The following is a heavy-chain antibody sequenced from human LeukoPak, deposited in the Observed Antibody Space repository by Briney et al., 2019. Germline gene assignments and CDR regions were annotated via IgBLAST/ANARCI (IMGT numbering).Heavy chain of an antibody. CDR2: IYHSGGT. D-gene: IGHD3-10*01. CDR3: ARYRPRVRGVIHDAFDI. Sequence: KPSETLSLTCAVSGYSISSGYYWGWIRQPPGEGLEWIGSIYHSGGTSYNPSLKRRVTISVDTSKNQFSLKRSSVTAADTAVYYCARYRPRVRGVIHDAFDIWGQGTMVTVSS. CDR1: GYSISSGYY. J-gene: IGHJ3*02. V-gene: IGHV4-38-2*01.